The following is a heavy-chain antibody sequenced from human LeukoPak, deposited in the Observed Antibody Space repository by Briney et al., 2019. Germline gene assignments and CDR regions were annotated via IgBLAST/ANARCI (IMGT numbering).Heavy chain of an antibody. CDR1: GYTFTSYG. CDR2: ISPYNGNT. CDR3: ARAYCGGDCHQGPDY. D-gene: IGHD2-21*02. J-gene: IGHJ4*02. V-gene: IGHV1-18*01. Sequence: ASVKVSCKASGYTFTSYGISWVRQAPGQGLEWMGWISPYNGNTSYAQKFQARVTMTTDTSRSTAYMELRSLRSDDTAVYFCARAYCGGDCHQGPDYWGQGTLVIVSS.